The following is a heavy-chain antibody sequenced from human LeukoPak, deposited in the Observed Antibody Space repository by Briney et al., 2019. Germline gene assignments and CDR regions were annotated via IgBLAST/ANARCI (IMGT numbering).Heavy chain of an antibody. CDR2: IRYDGSNK. D-gene: IGHD4-17*01. CDR1: GFTFSSYG. V-gene: IGHV3-30*02. Sequence: GGSLRLSCAASGFTFSSYGMHWVRQAPGKGLEWVAFIRYDGSNKYYADSVKGRFTISRDNSKNTLYLQMNSLRAEDTAVYYCAKDHRPYDYGDYVDAFDIWGQGTMVTVSS. J-gene: IGHJ3*02. CDR3: AKDHRPYDYGDYVDAFDI.